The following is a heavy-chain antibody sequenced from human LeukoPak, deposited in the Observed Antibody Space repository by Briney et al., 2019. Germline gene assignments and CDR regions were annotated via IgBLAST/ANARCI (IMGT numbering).Heavy chain of an antibody. D-gene: IGHD3-3*01. CDR3: ARNDFWSGYGPTDY. CDR2: ISTGSTYI. V-gene: IGHV3-21*06. CDR1: GFTFSSYR. Sequence: ARSLRLSSVASGFTFSSYRMNWVRQAPGKGLEWVSSISTGSTYIFYADSGKGRFTISRHNAKNSLYLQMNSLRAEDTAVYYCARNDFWSGYGPTDYWGQGTLVTVSS. J-gene: IGHJ4*02.